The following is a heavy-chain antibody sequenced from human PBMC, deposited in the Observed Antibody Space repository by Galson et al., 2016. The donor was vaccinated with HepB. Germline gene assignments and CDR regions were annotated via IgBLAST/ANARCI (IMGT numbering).Heavy chain of an antibody. CDR1: GGSISSYY. CDR3: ARSPPKPSRFYGSNSGFGNWFDP. J-gene: IGHJ5*02. CDR2: MSNSGST. Sequence: SETLSLTCTVSGGSISSYYWNWIRQPPGKGLEWIGHMSNSGSTNYNPSLKSRVTISVDTSKNQFSLKLSSVTAADTAVYYCARSPPKPSRFYGSNSGFGNWFDPWGQGTLVTVSS. V-gene: IGHV4-59*01. D-gene: IGHD4-23*01.